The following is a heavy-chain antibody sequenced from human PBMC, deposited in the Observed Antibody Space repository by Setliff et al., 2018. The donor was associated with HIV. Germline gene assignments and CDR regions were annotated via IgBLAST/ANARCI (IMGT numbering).Heavy chain of an antibody. CDR3: AKQGYADSLYAFDV. J-gene: IGHJ3*01. CDR1: GYIFTDYY. D-gene: IGHD3-16*01. V-gene: IGHV1-2*02. CDR2: INPNGGYT. Sequence: ASVKVSCKASGYIFTDYYIHWVRQAPGQGLEWMGWINPNGGYTNYAQKFLGRVTMTQDTSFTTAYLELSRLGSDDTAVYYCAKQGYADSLYAFDVWGQGTMVTVSS.